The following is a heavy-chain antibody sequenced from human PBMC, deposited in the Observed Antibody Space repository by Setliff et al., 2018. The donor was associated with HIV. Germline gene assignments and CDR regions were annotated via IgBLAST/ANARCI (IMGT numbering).Heavy chain of an antibody. J-gene: IGHJ4*02. CDR1: GGAFSSYA. D-gene: IGHD3-22*01. Sequence: GASVKVSCKASGGAFSSYAINWVRQAPGQGLEWMGIINPSGGSTSYAQKFQGRVTMTRDTSTSTVYMELSSLRSEDTAVYYCARVEYYYDSSGYYYDYWDQGTLVTVSS. CDR3: ARVEYYYDSSGYYYDY. V-gene: IGHV1-46*01. CDR2: INPSGGST.